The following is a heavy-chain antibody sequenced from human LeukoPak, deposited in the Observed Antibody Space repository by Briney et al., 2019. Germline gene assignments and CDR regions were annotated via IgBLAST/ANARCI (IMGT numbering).Heavy chain of an antibody. J-gene: IGHJ6*03. CDR3: ARDGSRDGYNLGVGDYYYYYYMDV. D-gene: IGHD5-24*01. V-gene: IGHV1-46*01. CDR2: INPSGGST. CDR1: GYTFSSYY. Sequence: ASVKVSCKASGYTFSSYYMHWVRQAPGQGLEWMGIINPSGGSTSYAQKFQGRVTMTRDMSTSTVYMELSSLRSEDTAVYYCARDGSRDGYNLGVGDYYYYYYMDVWGKGTTVTVSS.